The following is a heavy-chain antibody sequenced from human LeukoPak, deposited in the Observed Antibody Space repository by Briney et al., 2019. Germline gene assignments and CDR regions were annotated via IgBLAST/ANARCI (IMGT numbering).Heavy chain of an antibody. CDR3: ARDFSESAPYYYYGMDV. CDR1: GGSISSSNYY. V-gene: IGHV4-39*07. J-gene: IGHJ6*02. CDR2: IYYSGRT. Sequence: PSETLSLTCTVSGGSISSSNYYWGWIRQPPGKGLEWIGSIYYSGRTYYNPSLKSRVTISVDTSKNQFSLKLSSVTAADTAVYYCARDFSESAPYYYYGMDVWGLGTTVTVSS. D-gene: IGHD2/OR15-2a*01.